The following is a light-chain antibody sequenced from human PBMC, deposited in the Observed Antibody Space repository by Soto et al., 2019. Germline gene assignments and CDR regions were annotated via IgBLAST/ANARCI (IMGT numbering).Light chain of an antibody. Sequence: QSALTQPASVSGSPGQSITISCTGTSSDVGSYNLVSWYQQPPGKAPKLMIYEGSKRPSGVSNRFSGSKSGNTASLTISGLQAEEEADYYCCSYAGSSTFVFGTGTKLTVL. V-gene: IGLV2-23*01. CDR2: EGS. CDR1: SSDVGSYNL. CDR3: CSYAGSSTFV. J-gene: IGLJ1*01.